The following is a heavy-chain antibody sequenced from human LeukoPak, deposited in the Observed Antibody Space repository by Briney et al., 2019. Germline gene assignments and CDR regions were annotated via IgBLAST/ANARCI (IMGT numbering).Heavy chain of an antibody. V-gene: IGHV4-59*01. D-gene: IGHD6-19*01. J-gene: IGHJ4*02. CDR2: IYYSGST. Sequence: SETLSLTCTVSGDSISSYYWSWIRQPPGKGLEWIGYIYYSGSTNYNPSLKSRVTISVDTSKNQFSLKLSSGTAADTAVYYCARAGSGWYGGFDYWGQGTLVTVSS. CDR3: ARAGSGWYGGFDY. CDR1: GDSISSYY.